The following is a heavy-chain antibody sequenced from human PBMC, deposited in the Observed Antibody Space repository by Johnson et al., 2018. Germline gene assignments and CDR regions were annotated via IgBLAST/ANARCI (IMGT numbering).Heavy chain of an antibody. V-gene: IGHV3-21*04. CDR3: TKAAECGCDCYSASAFDI. J-gene: IGHJ3*02. CDR1: GFTFSSYS. Sequence: EVQLLESGGGLVKPGGSXRLSCAASGFTFSSYSMNWVRQAPGKGLEWVSSISSSSSYIYSADPVKGRCTISRDNAKNSLYLQMNSLRAEDTALYYCTKAAECGCDCYSASAFDIWGQGTMVTVSS. CDR2: ISSSSSYI. D-gene: IGHD2-21*02.